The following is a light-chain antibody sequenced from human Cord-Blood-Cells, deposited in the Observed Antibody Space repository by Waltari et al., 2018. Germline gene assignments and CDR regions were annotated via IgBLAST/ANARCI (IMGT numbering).Light chain of an antibody. J-gene: IGLJ2*01. CDR2: EVS. CDR3: SSYAGSNVV. CDR1: SSDVGGYHY. V-gene: IGLV2-8*01. Sequence: QSALTQPPSASGPPGQSVTIPCPGTSSDVGGYHYVSWYQQHPGKAPKLMIYEVSKRPSGVPDRFSGSKSGNTASLTVSGLQAEDEADYYCSSYAGSNVVFGGGTKLTVL.